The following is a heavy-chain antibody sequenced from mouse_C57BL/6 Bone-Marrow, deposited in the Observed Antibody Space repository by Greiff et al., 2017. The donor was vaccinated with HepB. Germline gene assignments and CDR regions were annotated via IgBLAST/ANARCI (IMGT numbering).Heavy chain of an antibody. Sequence: QVQLQQPGAELVKPGASVKLSCKASGYTFTSYWMHWVKQRPGQGLEWIGMIHPNSGSTNYNEKFKSKATLTVDKSSSTAYMQRSSLTSEDSAVYYCAAPYPYYYGSSYYGWYFDVWGTGTTVTVSS. CDR1: GYTFTSYW. CDR3: AAPYPYYYGSSYYGWYFDV. D-gene: IGHD1-1*01. CDR2: IHPNSGST. V-gene: IGHV1-64*01. J-gene: IGHJ1*03.